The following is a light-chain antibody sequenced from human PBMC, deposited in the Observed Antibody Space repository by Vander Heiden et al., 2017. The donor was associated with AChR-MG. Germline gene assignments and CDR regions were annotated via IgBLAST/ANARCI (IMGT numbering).Light chain of an antibody. J-gene: IGKJ4*01. CDR2: DAS. V-gene: IGKV1-5*01. CDR3: QQYNSYSPLT. Sequence: DIQMTQCHSTLYASVRDRVTITCRASQSISSWLAWYQQKPGKAPKLLIYDASSVESGVPSRFSGSGSGTEFTLTISSLQPDDFATYYCQQYNSYSPLTFGGGTKVEIK. CDR1: QSISSW.